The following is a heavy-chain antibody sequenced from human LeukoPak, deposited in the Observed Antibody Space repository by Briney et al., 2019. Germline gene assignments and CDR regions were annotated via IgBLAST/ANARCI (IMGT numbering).Heavy chain of an antibody. CDR1: GFTFSSYA. J-gene: IGHJ4*02. CDR2: ISGSGGST. V-gene: IGHV3-23*01. D-gene: IGHD6-19*01. CDR3: AKDTFHRPKYSSGWYYFDY. Sequence: GGSLRLSCAASGFTFSSYAMSWVRQAPGKGLEWVSAISGSGGSTYYADSVKGRFTISRDNSENTLYLQMNSLRAEDTAVYYCAKDTFHRPKYSSGWYYFDYWGQGTLVTVSS.